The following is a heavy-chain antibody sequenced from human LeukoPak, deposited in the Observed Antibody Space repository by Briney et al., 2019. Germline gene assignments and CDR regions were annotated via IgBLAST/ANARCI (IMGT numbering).Heavy chain of an antibody. Sequence: SETLSLTCTVSGDSISRYYWSWIRHPPGKGLEWIGYIYYSGSTNYNTSLKSRVTISVDTSKNQFSLKLSSVTAADTAVYYCARAPNYYDSSGHLARGRAFDIWGQGTMVTVSS. J-gene: IGHJ3*02. CDR2: IYYSGST. D-gene: IGHD3-22*01. CDR3: ARAPNYYDSSGHLARGRAFDI. V-gene: IGHV4-59*01. CDR1: GDSISRYY.